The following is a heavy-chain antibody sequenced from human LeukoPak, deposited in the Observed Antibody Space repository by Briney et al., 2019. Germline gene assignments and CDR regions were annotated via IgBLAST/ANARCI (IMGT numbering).Heavy chain of an antibody. CDR1: GFTFRSYG. Sequence: GGSLRLSCAAPGFTFRSYGMHWVRQAPGKGLEWVAYIRYDGSNKFYTVSVKGRFTISRDNSKNTLYLQMNSLRSEDTGVYYCANGGGAYDVIDYWGQGTLVTVSS. J-gene: IGHJ4*02. V-gene: IGHV3-30*02. CDR3: ANGGGAYDVIDY. CDR2: IRYDGSNK. D-gene: IGHD3-16*01.